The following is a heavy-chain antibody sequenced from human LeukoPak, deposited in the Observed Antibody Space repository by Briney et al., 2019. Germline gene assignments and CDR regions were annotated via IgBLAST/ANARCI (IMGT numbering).Heavy chain of an antibody. CDR2: ISDSGSTI. D-gene: IGHD3-10*01. V-gene: IGHV3-11*01. J-gene: IGHJ4*02. Sequence: GALRLSCAASEFVFSDYYMSWIRQAPGKGLEWVSYISDSGSTIYYADSVKGRFTISRDNVKNSLYLQMNGLRAEDTAVYYCAREMEGDYGSGTFFDLWGQGTLVTVSS. CDR3: AREMEGDYGSGTFFDL. CDR1: EFVFSDYY.